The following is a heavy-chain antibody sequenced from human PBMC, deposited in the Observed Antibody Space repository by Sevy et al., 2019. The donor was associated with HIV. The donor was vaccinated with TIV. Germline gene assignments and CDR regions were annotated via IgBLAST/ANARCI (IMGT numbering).Heavy chain of an antibody. D-gene: IGHD2-2*02. J-gene: IGHJ6*02. CDR3: VGAGGDTVVVTTAIGILVMDV. Sequence: GGSLRLSCAASGLIFSNYWMSWVRQAPGKGLEWVANIKQDGSEKYYVDSVKGRFTISRDNAKISLYLDMNSLRPEDTVVYYCVGAGGDTVVVTTAIGILVMDVWGQGTSVTVSS. CDR1: GLIFSNYW. CDR2: IKQDGSEK. V-gene: IGHV3-7*01.